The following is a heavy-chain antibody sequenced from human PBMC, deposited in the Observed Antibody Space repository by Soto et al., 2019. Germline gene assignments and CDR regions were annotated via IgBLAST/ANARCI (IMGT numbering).Heavy chain of an antibody. CDR2: IYYSGST. CDR1: GRSISSYY. J-gene: IGHJ2*01. D-gene: IGHD3-3*01. CDR3: AGGGRDGLRWRGGYFDL. Sequence: QVQLQESGPGLVKPSETLSLTCTVSGRSISSYYWSWIWQPPGKGLEWIGYIYYSGSTNYNPSLTSRDSTSVNPFQNEIALRLSSATAADTAWYLWAGGGRDGLRWRGGYFDLWGRGTLVTVSS. V-gene: IGHV4-59*01.